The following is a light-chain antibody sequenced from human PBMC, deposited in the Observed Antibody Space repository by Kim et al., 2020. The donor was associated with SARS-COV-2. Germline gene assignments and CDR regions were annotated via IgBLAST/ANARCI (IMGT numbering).Light chain of an antibody. Sequence: ELTQPPSVSVSPGQTASISCSGDKLGDEFACWYQQKPGQSPILVIYQDTKRPSGIPERFSGSNSGNTATLTISGTQAMDEADYYCQAWDTSTAVFGGG. CDR2: QDT. V-gene: IGLV3-1*01. CDR1: KLGDEF. J-gene: IGLJ3*02. CDR3: QAWDTSTAV.